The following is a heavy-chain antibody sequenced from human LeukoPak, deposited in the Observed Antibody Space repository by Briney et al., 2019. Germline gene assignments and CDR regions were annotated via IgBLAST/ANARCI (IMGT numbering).Heavy chain of an antibody. CDR1: GGSISNYY. V-gene: IGHV4-59*01. CDR2: IYYTGNT. CDR3: ASAPRYSSSWPNNWFDP. Sequence: SETLSLTCTVSGGSISNYYWNWIRQPPGKGLEWIGYIYYTGNTNYNPSLKSRVTISVDTSKNQFSLKLSSVTAADTAVYFCASAPRYSSSWPNNWFDPWGQGTLVTVSS. D-gene: IGHD6-13*01. J-gene: IGHJ5*02.